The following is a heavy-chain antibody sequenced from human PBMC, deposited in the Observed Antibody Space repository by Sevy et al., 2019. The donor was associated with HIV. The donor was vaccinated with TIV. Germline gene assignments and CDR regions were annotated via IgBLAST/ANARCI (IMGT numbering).Heavy chain of an antibody. CDR3: ARDLGSGWPDYYYYYMDV. J-gene: IGHJ6*03. CDR1: GYSISSGYY. V-gene: IGHV4-38-2*02. CDR2: IYHSGST. Sequence: SETLSLTCAVSGYSISSGYYWGWIRQPPGKGLEWIGSIYHSGSTYYNPSLKSRVTISVDTSKNQFSLKLSSVTAADSAVYYCARDLGSGWPDYYYYYMDVWGKGTTVTVSS. D-gene: IGHD6-19*01.